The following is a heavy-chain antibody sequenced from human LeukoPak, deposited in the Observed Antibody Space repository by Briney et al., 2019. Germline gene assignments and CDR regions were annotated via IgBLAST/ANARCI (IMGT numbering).Heavy chain of an antibody. V-gene: IGHV1-69*13. CDR2: IIPIFGTA. Sequence: GASVKVSCKASGGTFSSYAISWVRQAPGQGLEWMGGIIPIFGTANYAQKFQGRVTITADESTSTAYMELSSLRSEDTAVYYCARASQVGYGSGSLYYYYYYMDVWGKGTTVTISS. CDR3: ARASQVGYGSGSLYYYYYYMDV. J-gene: IGHJ6*03. CDR1: GGTFSSYA. D-gene: IGHD3-10*01.